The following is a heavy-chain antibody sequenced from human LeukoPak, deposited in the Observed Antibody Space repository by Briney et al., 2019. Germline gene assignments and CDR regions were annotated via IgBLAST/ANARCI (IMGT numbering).Heavy chain of an antibody. J-gene: IGHJ4*02. CDR1: GFTLSSYA. CDR3: AKDEVTVTTGLYYFDY. D-gene: IGHD4-17*01. Sequence: GGSLRLSCAASGFTLSSYAMSWVRQAPGKGLEWVSAISGSGGSTYYADSVKGRFTISRDNSKNTLYLQMNSLRAEDTAVYYCAKDEVTVTTGLYYFDYWGQGTLVTVSS. CDR2: ISGSGGST. V-gene: IGHV3-23*01.